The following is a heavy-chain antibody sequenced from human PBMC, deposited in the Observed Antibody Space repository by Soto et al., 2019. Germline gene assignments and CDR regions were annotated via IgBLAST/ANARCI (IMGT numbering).Heavy chain of an antibody. V-gene: IGHV4-30-2*01. CDR3: ARTSYSDSSGYYGMDV. D-gene: IGHD3-22*01. CDR1: GGSISSGGYS. J-gene: IGHJ6*02. Sequence: PSETLPLTCAFSGGSISSGGYSWSWIRQPPGKGLEWIGYIYHSGSTYYNPSLKSRVTISVDRSKNQFSLKLTSVTAADTAVYYCARTSYSDSSGYYGMDVWGQGTTVTVSS. CDR2: IYHSGST.